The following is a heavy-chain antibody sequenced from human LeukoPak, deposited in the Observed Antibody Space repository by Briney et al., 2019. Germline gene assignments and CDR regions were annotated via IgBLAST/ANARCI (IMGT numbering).Heavy chain of an antibody. CDR3: AAYSSSSWVDY. CDR1: GGSFSGYY. V-gene: IGHV4-34*01. CDR2: INHSGST. D-gene: IGHD6-6*01. J-gene: IGHJ4*02. Sequence: NPSETLSLTCAVYGGSFSGYYWSWIRQPPGKGLEWIGEINHSGSTNYNPSLKSRVTISVDTSKNQFSLKLSPVTAADTAVYYCAAYSSSSWVDYWGQGTLVTVSS.